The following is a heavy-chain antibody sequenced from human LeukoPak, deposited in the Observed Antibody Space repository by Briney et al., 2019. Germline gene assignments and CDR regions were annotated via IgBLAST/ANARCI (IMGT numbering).Heavy chain of an antibody. CDR1: RFTVTNAS. D-gene: IGHD4-17*01. Sequence: LKLSCTAYRFTVTNASTHRICHTPAKELHGVGRSRSKTEGATTDFAAPVKGRFTISRDDSKNTLYLQMNSLKTEDTAVYYCSTDGGGSRFGDYAAYWGQGTLVTVSS. CDR3: STDGGGSRFGDYAAY. CDR2: SRSKTEGATT. V-gene: IGHV3-15*01. J-gene: IGHJ4*02.